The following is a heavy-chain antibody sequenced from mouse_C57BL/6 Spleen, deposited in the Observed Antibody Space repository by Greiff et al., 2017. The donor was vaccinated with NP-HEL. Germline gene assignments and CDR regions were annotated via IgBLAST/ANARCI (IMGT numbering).Heavy chain of an antibody. CDR3: ARRDDYDYAMDY. CDR1: GYTFTSYG. V-gene: IGHV1-58*01. CDR2: IYLGNGYT. Sequence: EVQLQQSGAELVRPGSSVKMSCKTSGYTFTSYGINWVKQRPGQGLEWIGYIYLGNGYTEYNEKFKGKATLTSDTSSSTAYMQLSSLTSEDSAIDFCARRDDYDYAMDYWGQGTSVTVSS. J-gene: IGHJ4*01. D-gene: IGHD2-4*01.